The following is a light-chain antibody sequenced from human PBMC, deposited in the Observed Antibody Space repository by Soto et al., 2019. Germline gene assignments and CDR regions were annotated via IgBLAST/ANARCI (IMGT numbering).Light chain of an antibody. CDR3: CSYAGSIPYV. V-gene: IGLV2-23*02. CDR1: SSVVGSYNL. CDR2: EVS. Sequence: QSVLTQPASVSGSRGQSITVSCTGTSSVVGSYNLVSWYQQHPGKAPKLMIYEVSKRPSGVSNRFSGSKSGNTASLTISGLQAEDEADYYCCSYAGSIPYVFGTGTKVTVL. J-gene: IGLJ1*01.